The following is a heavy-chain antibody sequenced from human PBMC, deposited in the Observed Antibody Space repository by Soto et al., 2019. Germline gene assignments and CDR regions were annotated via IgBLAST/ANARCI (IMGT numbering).Heavy chain of an antibody. CDR1: GYTFAGHY. D-gene: IGHD1-26*01. CDR2: IGPESGAT. V-gene: IGHV1-2*02. J-gene: IGHJ4*02. Sequence: ASVKVSCKASGYTFAGHYIHWVRQAPEQGPEWMGEIGPESGATRYAQKFQGRVTMTRDMSITTVYMELNNLSPDDTAVYYCGRGRSGQIVVFYWGQGTPVTVSS. CDR3: GRGRSGQIVVFY.